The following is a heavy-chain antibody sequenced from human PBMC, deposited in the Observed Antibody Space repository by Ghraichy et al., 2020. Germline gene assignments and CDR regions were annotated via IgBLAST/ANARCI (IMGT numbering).Heavy chain of an antibody. CDR1: GGTFSSYA. J-gene: IGHJ4*02. V-gene: IGHV1-69*13. D-gene: IGHD2-8*01. CDR2: IIPIFGSA. CDR3: ASLYCTNGVCTFDY. Sequence: SVKVSCKPSGGTFSSYAISWVRQAPGQGLEWMGGIIPIFGSANYAQKFQGRVTITADESTSTAYMELSSLRSEDTAVYYCASLYCTNGVCTFDYWGQGTLVTVSS.